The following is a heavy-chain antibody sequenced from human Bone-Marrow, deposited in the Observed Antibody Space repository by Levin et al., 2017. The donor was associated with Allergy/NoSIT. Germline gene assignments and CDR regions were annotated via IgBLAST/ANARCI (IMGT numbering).Heavy chain of an antibody. D-gene: IGHD3-22*01. CDR3: ARSQTAFTGYFPFEY. V-gene: IGHV3-30-3*01. Sequence: SCAASGFTFSSYAMHWVRQAPGKGLEWVAVISYDGSNKYYADSVKGRFTISRDNSKNTLYLQMNSLRAEDTAVYYCARSQTAFTGYFPFEYWGQGTLVTVSS. CDR2: ISYDGSNK. CDR1: GFTFSSYA. J-gene: IGHJ4*02.